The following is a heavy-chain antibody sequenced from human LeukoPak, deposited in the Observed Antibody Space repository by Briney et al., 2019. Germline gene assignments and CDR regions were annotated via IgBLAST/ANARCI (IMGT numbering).Heavy chain of an antibody. CDR3: ASIGYSSSCFDY. V-gene: IGHV3-7*01. CDR2: IKQDGSEK. J-gene: IGHJ4*02. Sequence: GGSLRLSCAASGFTFSNYWMSWVRQTPGKGLEWVANIKQDGSEKDYVDAMKGRFTISRDNAENSVYRQMNSLRAEDTAVYDWASIGYSSSCFDYWGQGTVVTVSA. CDR1: GFTFSNYW. D-gene: IGHD6-13*01.